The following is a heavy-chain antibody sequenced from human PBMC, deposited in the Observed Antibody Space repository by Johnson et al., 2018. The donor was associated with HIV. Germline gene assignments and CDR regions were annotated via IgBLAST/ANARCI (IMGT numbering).Heavy chain of an antibody. D-gene: IGHD6-13*01. Sequence: QVQLVESGGGVVQPGRSLRLSCAASGFTFSTYAMHWVRQAPGKGLEWVAAIRYDGRNKYSADSVKGRFTISRDNSKNTLYLQMTSLIPEDTAGYYCARDGAAGATEGGDAFDIWGQGTMVTVSS. CDR2: IRYDGRNK. J-gene: IGHJ3*02. V-gene: IGHV3-33*08. CDR1: GFTFSTYA. CDR3: ARDGAAGATEGGDAFDI.